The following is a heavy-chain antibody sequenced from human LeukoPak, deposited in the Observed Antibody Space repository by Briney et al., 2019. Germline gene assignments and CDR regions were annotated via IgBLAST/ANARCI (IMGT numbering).Heavy chain of an antibody. Sequence: SGGSLRLSCAASRFSISKYAIHWVRQAPGKGLEWVALMSYDESKEYYADSVKGRFTVSRDNSKNTVSLQMNSLKIEDTAIYFCARGDYCSGGDCYFGPYGVDVWGQGTTVIVSS. V-gene: IGHV3-30*04. D-gene: IGHD2-15*01. CDR2: MSYDESKE. CDR3: ARGDYCSGGDCYFGPYGVDV. J-gene: IGHJ6*02. CDR1: RFSISKYA.